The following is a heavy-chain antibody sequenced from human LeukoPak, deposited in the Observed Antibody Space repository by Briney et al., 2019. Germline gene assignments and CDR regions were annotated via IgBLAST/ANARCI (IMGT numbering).Heavy chain of an antibody. CDR3: ARQWLRGNYRDFDS. Sequence: GESLKISCQGSGYHFATYWIGWVRQVPGEGLEWMGHLYPADSDTRYSPSFRGPVTLSAGTSVSTAYQQWSSLKTSDTASYYCARQWLRGNYRDFDSWGQGTRVTVSS. J-gene: IGHJ4*02. V-gene: IGHV5-51*01. D-gene: IGHD3-10*01. CDR2: LYPADSDT. CDR1: GYHFATYW.